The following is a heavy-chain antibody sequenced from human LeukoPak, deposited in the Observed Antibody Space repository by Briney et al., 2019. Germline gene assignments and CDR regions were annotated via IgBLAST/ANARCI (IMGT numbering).Heavy chain of an antibody. CDR3: ARVGTSSGKRGWFDP. CDR2: IYYSGST. CDR1: GGSISSYY. D-gene: IGHD6-19*01. J-gene: IGHJ5*02. V-gene: IGHV4-59*01. Sequence: PSETLSLTCTVSGGSISSYYWSWIRQPPGKGLEWIGYIYYSGSTNYNPSLKSRVTISVDTSKNQFSLKLSSVTAADTAVYYCARVGTSSGKRGWFDPWGQGTLVTVSS.